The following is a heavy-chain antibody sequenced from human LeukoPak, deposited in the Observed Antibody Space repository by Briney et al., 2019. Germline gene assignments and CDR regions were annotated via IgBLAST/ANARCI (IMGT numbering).Heavy chain of an antibody. CDR1: GFTFSTYA. V-gene: IGHV3-23*01. Sequence: GGSLRLSCAASGFTFSTYAMSWVRQAPGKGLEWVSSIFGNGGSTYYADSVKGRFTITRDNSKNTLYLQMNSLRAEDTAVYYCAKSPGSLFYFDFWGQGTLVRLL. D-gene: IGHD1-1*01. J-gene: IGHJ4*02. CDR2: IFGNGGST. CDR3: AKSPGSLFYFDF.